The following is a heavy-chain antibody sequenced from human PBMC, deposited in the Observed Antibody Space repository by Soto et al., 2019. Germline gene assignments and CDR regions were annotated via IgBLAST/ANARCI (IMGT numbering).Heavy chain of an antibody. D-gene: IGHD1-26*01. J-gene: IGHJ6*02. CDR3: GKGRSYYYYYGVDV. V-gene: IGHV3-23*01. Sequence: EVHLLESGGALVQPGGSLRLSCAASGFTFSSCAMGWVRQAPGKGLEWVSDIIDSGGSAYYADAVKGRFTISRDNSKSTLYLQMNSLRAEDTAVYYCGKGRSYYYYYGVDVWGQGTTVTVSS. CDR2: IIDSGGSA. CDR1: GFTFSSCA.